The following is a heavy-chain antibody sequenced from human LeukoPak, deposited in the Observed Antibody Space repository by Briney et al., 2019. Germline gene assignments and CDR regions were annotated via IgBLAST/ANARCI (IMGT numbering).Heavy chain of an antibody. D-gene: IGHD1-7*01. CDR2: INPNSGGT. CDR1: GYTFSGYY. J-gene: IGHJ4*02. V-gene: IGHV1-2*02. CDR3: VRDYWNYGGYFDY. Sequence: ASVKVSCKASGYTFSGYYIHWVRQAPGQGLGWMGWINPNSGGTKYAQKFQVRVTMTRDTSISTASKELSSLKTVDTAVYYCVRDYWNYGGYFDYWGQGTLVTISS.